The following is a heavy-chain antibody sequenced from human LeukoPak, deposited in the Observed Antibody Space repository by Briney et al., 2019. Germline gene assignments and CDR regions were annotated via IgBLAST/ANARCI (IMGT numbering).Heavy chain of an antibody. D-gene: IGHD3-10*01. J-gene: IGHJ6*03. CDR3: ARGRSSMVRGYYYYYMDV. V-gene: IGHV4-61*01. CDR1: GGSISSGSYY. CDR2: IYYSGST. Sequence: SETLSLTCTVSGGSISSGSYYWSWIRQPPGKGLEWIGYIYYSGSTNYNPSLKSRVTISVDTSKNQFSLKLSSVTAADTAVYYCARGRSSMVRGYYYYYMDVWGKGTTVTISS.